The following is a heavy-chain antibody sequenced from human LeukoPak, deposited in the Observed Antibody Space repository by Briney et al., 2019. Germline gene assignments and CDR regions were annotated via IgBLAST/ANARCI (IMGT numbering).Heavy chain of an antibody. D-gene: IGHD6-19*01. Sequence: PSETLSLTCTVSGGSISSSSYCWGWIRQPPGKGLEWIGSIYYSGSTYYNPSLKSRVTISVDTSKNQFSLKLSSVTAADTAVYYCATRPFSSGWYHGIPTENWFDPWGQGTLVTVSS. CDR1: GGSISSSSYC. J-gene: IGHJ5*02. CDR2: IYYSGST. CDR3: ATRPFSSGWYHGIPTENWFDP. V-gene: IGHV4-39*01.